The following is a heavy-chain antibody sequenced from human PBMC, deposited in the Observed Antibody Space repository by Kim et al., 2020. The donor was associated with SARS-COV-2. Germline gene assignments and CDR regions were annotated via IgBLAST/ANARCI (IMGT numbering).Heavy chain of an antibody. D-gene: IGHD3-22*01. V-gene: IGHV4-34*01. CDR1: GGSFSGYY. CDR3: ARGYYYDSSGYPYY. J-gene: IGHJ4*02. CDR2: INHSGST. Sequence: SETLSLTCAVYGGSFSGYYWSWIRQPPGKGLEWIGEINHSGSTNYNPSLKSRVTISVDTSKNQFSLKLSSVTAADTAVYYCARGYYYDSSGYPYYWGQGT.